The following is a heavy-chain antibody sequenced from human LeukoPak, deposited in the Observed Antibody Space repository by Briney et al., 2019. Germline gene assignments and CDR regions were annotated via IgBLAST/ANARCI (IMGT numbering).Heavy chain of an antibody. Sequence: GESLKISCKGSGYKFSNYCIAWVRQMPGKGLEWMGIIFPDDSDTRYSPSFQGQVTISADKSINMPYLQWSRLNASDTAMYYCARPNITSYYDSRGYDGFDVWGQGTMVTVSS. D-gene: IGHD3-22*01. CDR3: ARPNITSYYDSRGYDGFDV. V-gene: IGHV5-51*01. CDR1: GYKFSNYC. J-gene: IGHJ3*01. CDR2: IFPDDSDT.